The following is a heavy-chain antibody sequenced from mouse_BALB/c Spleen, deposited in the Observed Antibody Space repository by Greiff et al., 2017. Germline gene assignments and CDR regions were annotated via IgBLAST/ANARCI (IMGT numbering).Heavy chain of an antibody. CDR1: GFTFSSYA. J-gene: IGHJ4*01. V-gene: IGHV5-9-4*01. CDR2: ISSGGSYT. D-gene: IGHD2-4*01. CDR3: ARDRDYDYAMDY. Sequence: EVKLVESGGGLVKPGGSLKLSCAASGFTFSSYAMSWVRQSPEKRLEWVAEISSGGSYTYYPDTVTGRFTISRDNAKNTLYLEMSSLRSEDTAMYYCARDRDYDYAMDYWGQGTSVTVSS.